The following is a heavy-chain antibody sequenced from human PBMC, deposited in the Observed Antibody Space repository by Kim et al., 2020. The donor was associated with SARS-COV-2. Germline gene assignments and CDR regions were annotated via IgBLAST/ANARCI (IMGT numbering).Heavy chain of an antibody. J-gene: IGHJ4*02. CDR1: GGSISSSSYY. Sequence: SETLSLTCTVSGGSISSSSYYWGWIRQPPGKGLEWIGSIYYSGSTYYNPSLKSRVTISVDTSKNQFSLKLSSVTAADTAVYYCARRPPTMVRGVIRYYFDYWGQGTLVTVSS. D-gene: IGHD3-10*01. CDR2: IYYSGST. V-gene: IGHV4-39*01. CDR3: ARRPPTMVRGVIRYYFDY.